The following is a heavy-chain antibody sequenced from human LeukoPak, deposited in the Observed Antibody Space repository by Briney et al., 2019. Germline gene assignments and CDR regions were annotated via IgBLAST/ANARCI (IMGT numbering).Heavy chain of an antibody. V-gene: IGHV3-23*01. CDR3: ARSPTRYWNFDL. CDR2: VSGSGDDS. CDR1: GFTFGSYT. Sequence: GGSLRLSCATSGFTFGSYTMSWVRQAPGKGLEWVSGVSGSGDDSEYADSVRGRFTISRDNSKNTLYMQMNSLRAEDTAVYYCARSPTRYWNFDLWGRSTLVTVSS. J-gene: IGHJ2*01.